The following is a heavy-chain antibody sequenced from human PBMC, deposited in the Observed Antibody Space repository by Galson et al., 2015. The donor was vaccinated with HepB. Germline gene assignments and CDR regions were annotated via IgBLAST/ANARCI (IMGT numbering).Heavy chain of an antibody. CDR3: ARRHYYSDVMDV. CDR1: GYMFTTYW. J-gene: IGHJ6*02. Sequence: QSGAEVKKPGESLKISCTASGYMFTTYWIGWVHQMPGKGLEWMGIIYPGDSDTRYSPPFTGQVTISADKSIITACLQGGSLKASDTAMYYCARRHYYSDVMDVWGQGTTVTVSS. V-gene: IGHV5-51*07. CDR2: IYPGDSDT.